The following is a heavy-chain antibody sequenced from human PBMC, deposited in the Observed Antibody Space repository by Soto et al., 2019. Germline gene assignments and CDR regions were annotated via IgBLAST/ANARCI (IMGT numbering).Heavy chain of an antibody. CDR3: ARDRPWIQLWLRGNDY. V-gene: IGHV1-18*04. CDR1: GYTFTSYG. D-gene: IGHD5-18*01. CDR2: ISAYNGNT. J-gene: IGHJ4*02. Sequence: GASVKVSCKASGYTFTSYGISWVRQAPGQGLEWMGWISAYNGNTNYAQKLQGRVTMTTDTSTSTAYMELRSLRSDDTAVYYCARDRPWIQLWLRGNDYWGQGTLVTVSS.